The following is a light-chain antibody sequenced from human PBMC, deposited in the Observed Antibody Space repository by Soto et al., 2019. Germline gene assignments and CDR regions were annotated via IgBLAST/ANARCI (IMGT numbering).Light chain of an antibody. CDR3: QQSYTTPYT. V-gene: IGKV1-39*01. CDR2: AAS. Sequence: DIQMTQSPSSLSASVGDRVTITCRASQSIASSLHWYQHKPGKAPKLIIYAASSLQSGVPSRFSGSGSGADFTLTISSLQPEDFATYYCQQSYTTPYTFGPGTKLDIK. J-gene: IGKJ2*01. CDR1: QSIASS.